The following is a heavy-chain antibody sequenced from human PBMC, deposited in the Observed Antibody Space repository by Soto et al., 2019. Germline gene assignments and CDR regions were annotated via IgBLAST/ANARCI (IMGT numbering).Heavy chain of an antibody. CDR1: GATFSTTG. J-gene: IGHJ5*01. V-gene: IGHV1-69*01. D-gene: IGHD2-21*02. Sequence: QVQLAQSGAEVRKPGSSLRVSCKSSGATFSTTGISWVRQAPGQGLEWMGGIIPLFGTPKYARKFQGRVSITADESTNTVYMELNSLGPDGAAVYYCARASPVICGGDPCYRLDSSFDSWGQGSLVIVSS. CDR3: ARASPVICGGDPCYRLDSSFDS. CDR2: IIPLFGTP.